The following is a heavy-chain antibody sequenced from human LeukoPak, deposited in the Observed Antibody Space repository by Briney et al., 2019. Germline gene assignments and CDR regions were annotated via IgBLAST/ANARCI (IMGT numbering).Heavy chain of an antibody. CDR1: GYSFTNYW. CDR2: IYPGDSDT. J-gene: IGHJ4*02. CDR3: ARPFRGGDSCPGY. Sequence: GESLKISCEGSGYSFTNYWIGWGRQMPGKGLEWIGIIYPGDSDTRYSPSFQGQVTISADKSISTAYLQWSSLKASDTAMYYCARPFRGGDSCPGYWGQGTLVTVSS. V-gene: IGHV5-51*01. D-gene: IGHD2-15*01.